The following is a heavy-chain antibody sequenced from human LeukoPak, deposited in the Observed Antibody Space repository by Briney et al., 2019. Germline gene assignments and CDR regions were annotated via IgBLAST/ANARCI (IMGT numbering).Heavy chain of an antibody. V-gene: IGHV4-30-4*01. Sequence: PSETLSLTCTVSGGSISSGDYYWSWIRQPPGKGLEWIGYIYYSGSTYYNPSLKSRVTIAVDTSKNQFSLKLCSVTAADTAVYYCARATYSSGWYGGDDAFDIWGQGTMVTVSS. J-gene: IGHJ3*02. D-gene: IGHD6-19*01. CDR3: ARATYSSGWYGGDDAFDI. CDR1: GGSISSGDYY. CDR2: IYYSGST.